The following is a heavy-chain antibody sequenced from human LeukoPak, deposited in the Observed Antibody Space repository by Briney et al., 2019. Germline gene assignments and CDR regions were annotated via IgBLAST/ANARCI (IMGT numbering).Heavy chain of an antibody. Sequence: ASVKVSCKASGGTFSSYAISWVRQAPGQGLERMGRIIPILGIANYAQKFQGRVTITADKSTSTAYMELRSLRSDDTAVYYCARDSGVYYYGSGSYTAGFDYWGQGTLVTVSS. CDR2: IIPILGIA. D-gene: IGHD3-10*01. V-gene: IGHV1-69*04. CDR3: ARDSGVYYYGSGSYTAGFDY. J-gene: IGHJ4*02. CDR1: GGTFSSYA.